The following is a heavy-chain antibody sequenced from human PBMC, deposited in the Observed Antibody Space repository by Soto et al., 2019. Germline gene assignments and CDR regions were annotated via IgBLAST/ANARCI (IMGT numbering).Heavy chain of an antibody. V-gene: IGHV1-18*04. CDR2: VSAYNRNT. J-gene: IGHJ4*01. D-gene: IGHD1-1*01. CDR1: GYTFRNYG. CDR3: ARERQWEPLPY. Sequence: QVQLVQSGAELKKPGASVRVSCKAFGYTFRNYGVTWVGQAPGQGLEWMGWVSAYNRNTVYAQTFEDRVNMTTNTTYSTAYMELRSLRPDDTAIYVCARERQWEPLPYWGHGTLVTVSS.